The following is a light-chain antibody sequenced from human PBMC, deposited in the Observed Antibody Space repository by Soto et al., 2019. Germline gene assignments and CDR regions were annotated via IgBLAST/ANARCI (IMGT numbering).Light chain of an antibody. Sequence: QSVLTQPPSASGTPGQRVTISCSGSNSNIGSQSVHWYQQLPGTAPKLLIDSNNERPSGVPDRFSGSKSGTSASLAISGLQSEDEADYHCAAWDGSLNGYFFGTGTKLTVL. CDR2: SNN. CDR1: NSNIGSQS. CDR3: AAWDGSLNGYF. V-gene: IGLV1-44*01. J-gene: IGLJ1*01.